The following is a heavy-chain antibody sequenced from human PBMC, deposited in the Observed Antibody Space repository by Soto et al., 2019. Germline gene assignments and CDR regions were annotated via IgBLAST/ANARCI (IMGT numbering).Heavy chain of an antibody. V-gene: IGHV1-18*01. CDR2: ISAYNGNT. CDR1: GYTFTSYG. J-gene: IGHJ6*02. Sequence: QVQLVQSGAEVKKPGASVKVSCKASGYTFTSYGISWVRQAPGQGLEWMGWISAYNGNTNYAQKFQGRVTMTTDTTPSTAYRELRSLRCDETAVYYCASGGKYCTNGVCSFSGMDVWGQGTTVTVSS. D-gene: IGHD2-8*01. CDR3: ASGGKYCTNGVCSFSGMDV.